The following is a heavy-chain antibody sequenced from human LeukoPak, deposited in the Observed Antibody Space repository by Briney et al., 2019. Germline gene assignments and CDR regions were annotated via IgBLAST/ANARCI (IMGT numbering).Heavy chain of an antibody. CDR3: SRLGVGGQQLIQDY. D-gene: IGHD6-13*01. J-gene: IGHJ4*02. CDR2: IRSKDNSYAT. CDR1: GFTFSGSA. V-gene: IGHV3-73*01. Sequence: PGGSLRLSCAASGFTFSGSAIHWVRQASGKGLEWVGRIRSKDNSYATAYGASVKGRFTISRDDSKNTAYLQMNSLKTEDTAMYYCSRLGVGGQQLIQDYWGQGTLVTVSS.